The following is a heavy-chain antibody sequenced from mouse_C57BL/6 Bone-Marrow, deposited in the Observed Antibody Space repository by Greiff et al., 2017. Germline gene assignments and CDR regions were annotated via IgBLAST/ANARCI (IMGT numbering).Heavy chain of an antibody. CDR1: GFSLTSYG. D-gene: IGHD2-2*01. V-gene: IGHV2-2*01. CDR3: ARNLLWLRRDAMDY. Sequence: QVQLKESGPGLVQPSQSLSITCTVSGFSLTSYGVHWVRQSPGKGLEWLGVIWSGGSTDYNAAFISRLSISKDNSKSQVFFKMNSLQADDTAIYYCARNLLWLRRDAMDYWGQGTSVTVSS. J-gene: IGHJ4*01. CDR2: IWSGGST.